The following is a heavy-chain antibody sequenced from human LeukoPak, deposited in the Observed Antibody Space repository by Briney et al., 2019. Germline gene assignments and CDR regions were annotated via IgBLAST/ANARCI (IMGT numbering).Heavy chain of an antibody. V-gene: IGHV3-20*04. CDR1: GFTFDDYG. Sequence: PGGSPRLSCAASGFTFDDYGMSWVRQVPGKGLEWVSNINWNGGSTGYADSVKGRFTISRDNAKNSLYLQMNSLRAEDTALYYCARVFSSSSWYYFDYWGQGTLVTVSS. CDR3: ARVFSSSSWYYFDY. D-gene: IGHD6-13*01. J-gene: IGHJ4*02. CDR2: INWNGGST.